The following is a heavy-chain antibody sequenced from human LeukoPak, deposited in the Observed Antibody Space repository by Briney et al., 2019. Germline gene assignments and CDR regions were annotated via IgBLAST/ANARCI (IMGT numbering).Heavy chain of an antibody. J-gene: IGHJ4*02. CDR3: AREEVATTHYFDY. V-gene: IGHV4-59*01. Sequence: PSETLSLTCTVSGGSISSYYWSWIRQPPGKGLEWIGYIYYSGSTNYNPSLKSRVTISVDTSKNQFSLKLSSVTAADTAVYYCAREEVATTHYFDYWGQGTLVTVSS. D-gene: IGHD5-24*01. CDR2: IYYSGST. CDR1: GGSISSYY.